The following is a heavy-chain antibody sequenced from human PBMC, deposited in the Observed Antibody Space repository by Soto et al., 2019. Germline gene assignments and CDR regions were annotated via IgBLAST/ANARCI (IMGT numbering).Heavy chain of an antibody. CDR2: ISGSGGST. Sequence: GGSLRLSCAASGFTFSTYAMSWVRQAPGKGLEWVSAISGSGGSTYYADSVKGRFTISRDNSKNRLYLEMNSLRAEDTAVYYCAKVAGYSSGWTTYYFDYWGQGTLVTVSS. D-gene: IGHD6-19*01. CDR3: AKVAGYSSGWTTYYFDY. V-gene: IGHV3-23*01. J-gene: IGHJ4*02. CDR1: GFTFSTYA.